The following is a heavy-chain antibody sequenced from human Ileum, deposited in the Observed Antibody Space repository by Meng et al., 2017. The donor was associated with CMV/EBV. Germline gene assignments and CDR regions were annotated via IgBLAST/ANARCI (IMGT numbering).Heavy chain of an antibody. V-gene: IGHV3-7*01. Sequence: GESLKISCAASGFTFSSHWMNWVRQAPGKGLEWVANIKEDGSQTYYVDSVKGRFTISRDNAKNSLDLHMNSLRAEDSAVYYCVRDLNNGRYAGTGASYWGQGTLVTVSS. D-gene: IGHD2-8*01. CDR3: VRDLNNGRYAGTGASY. CDR2: IKEDGSQT. J-gene: IGHJ4*02. CDR1: GFTFSSHW.